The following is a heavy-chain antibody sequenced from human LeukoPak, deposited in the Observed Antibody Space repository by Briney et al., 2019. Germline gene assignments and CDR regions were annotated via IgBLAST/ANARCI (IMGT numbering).Heavy chain of an antibody. Sequence: PGGSLRLSCAASGFTFSSHSMNWVRQAPGKGLEWVSSISSTTSYIHYADSVKGRFTISRDNVNNSLYLQMNNLRAEDTAVYYCARAGPYQLLWAFDYWGQGNLVTVSS. CDR1: GFTFSSHS. CDR2: ISSTTSYI. CDR3: ARAGPYQLLWAFDY. J-gene: IGHJ4*02. V-gene: IGHV3-21*01. D-gene: IGHD2-2*01.